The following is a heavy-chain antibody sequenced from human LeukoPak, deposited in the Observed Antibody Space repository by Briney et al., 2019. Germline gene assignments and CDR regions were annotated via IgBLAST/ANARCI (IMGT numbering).Heavy chain of an antibody. J-gene: IGHJ4*02. V-gene: IGHV3-23*01. CDR1: GFTFSSYW. Sequence: SGGSLRLSCAASGFTFSSYWMSWVRQAPGKGLEWVSAISGSGGSTYYADSVKGRFTISRDNSKNTLYLQMNSLRAEDTAVYYCAKDQLYGDYSDYWGQGTLVTVSS. D-gene: IGHD4-17*01. CDR3: AKDQLYGDYSDY. CDR2: ISGSGGST.